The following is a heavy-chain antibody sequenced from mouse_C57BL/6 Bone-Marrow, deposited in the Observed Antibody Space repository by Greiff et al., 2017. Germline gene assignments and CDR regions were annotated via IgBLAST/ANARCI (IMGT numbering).Heavy chain of an antibody. CDR2: IYPGSGST. Sequence: VQLQQPGAELVKPGASVKMSCKASGYTFTSYWITWVKQRPGQGLEWIGDIYPGSGSTNYNEKFKSKATLTVDTSSSTAYMQLGSLTSEDSAVYYGAGGRYDGSFAWLASWAKGLWSLSLQ. D-gene: IGHD2-3*01. J-gene: IGHJ3*01. CDR3: AGGRYDGSFAWLAS. V-gene: IGHV1-55*01. CDR1: GYTFTSYW.